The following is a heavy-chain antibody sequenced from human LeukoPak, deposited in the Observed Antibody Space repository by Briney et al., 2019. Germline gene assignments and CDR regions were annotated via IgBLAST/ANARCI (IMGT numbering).Heavy chain of an antibody. CDR2: IYYSGST. J-gene: IGHJ3*02. Sequence: SETLSLTCTVSGGSISSSSYYWGWIRQPPGKGLEWIGSIYYSGSTYYNPSLKSRVTISVDTSKSQFSLKLSSVTAADTAVYYCASLLRYFDWLLSYDAFDIWGQGTMVTVSS. V-gene: IGHV4-39*07. CDR1: GGSISSSSYY. D-gene: IGHD3-9*01. CDR3: ASLLRYFDWLLSYDAFDI.